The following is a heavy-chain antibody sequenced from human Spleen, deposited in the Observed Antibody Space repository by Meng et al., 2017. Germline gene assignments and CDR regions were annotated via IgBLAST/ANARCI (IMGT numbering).Heavy chain of an antibody. CDR3: PRDLNWGSDY. V-gene: IGHV1-69*06. D-gene: IGHD7-27*01. J-gene: IGHJ4*02. CDR2: IIPIFGTA. Sequence: SVKVSCKASGGTFSSYAISWVRQAPGQGLEWMGGIIPIFGTANYAQKFQGRVTITADRSTTTVYMELNKLRSDDTAVYYGPRDLNWGSDYWGKGTLVTVSS. CDR1: GGTFSSYA.